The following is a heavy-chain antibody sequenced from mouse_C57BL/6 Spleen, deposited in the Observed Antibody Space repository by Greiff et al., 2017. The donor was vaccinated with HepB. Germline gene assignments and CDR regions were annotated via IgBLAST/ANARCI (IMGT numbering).Heavy chain of an antibody. V-gene: IGHV6-3*01. Sequence: DVKLQESGGGLVQPGGSMKLSCVASGFTFSNYWMNWVRQSPEKGLEWVAQIRLKSDNYATHYAESVKGRCTISRDDSQSSVYLQMNNLRAEDTGIYYCPGTDYAMAYWGQGTSVTVSS. CDR1: GFTFSNYW. CDR3: PGTDYAMAY. D-gene: IGHD4-1*01. J-gene: IGHJ4*01. CDR2: IRLKSDNYAT.